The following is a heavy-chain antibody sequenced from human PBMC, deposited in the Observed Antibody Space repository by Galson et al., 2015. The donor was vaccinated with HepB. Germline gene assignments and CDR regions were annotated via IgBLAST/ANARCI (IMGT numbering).Heavy chain of an antibody. Sequence: SLRLSCAGSGFTSTSYSFNWLRQAPGKGLEWVSSISSSGTYMNYADSVKGRFTISRDNAKNSLYLQMNSLRAEDTAIYYCARVAKLNSPARGYINSWSRVDPWGQGTLVTVSS. D-gene: IGHD3-16*02. CDR3: ARVAKLNSPARGYINSWSRVDP. CDR1: GFTSTSYS. V-gene: IGHV3-21*01. J-gene: IGHJ5*02. CDR2: ISSSGTYM.